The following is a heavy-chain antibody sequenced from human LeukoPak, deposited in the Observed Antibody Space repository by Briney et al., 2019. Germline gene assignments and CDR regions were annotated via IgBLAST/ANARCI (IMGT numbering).Heavy chain of an antibody. Sequence: GESLKISCKGSGYSFTSYWIGWVRQMPGKGLEWMGIIYPGDSDTRYSPSFQGQVTISADKSISTAYLQWSSLRAEDTAVYYCARGRAHELHSGWYLPFDYWGQGTLVTVSS. CDR3: ARGRAHELHSGWYLPFDY. D-gene: IGHD6-19*01. J-gene: IGHJ4*02. CDR2: IYPGDSDT. CDR1: GYSFTSYW. V-gene: IGHV5-51*01.